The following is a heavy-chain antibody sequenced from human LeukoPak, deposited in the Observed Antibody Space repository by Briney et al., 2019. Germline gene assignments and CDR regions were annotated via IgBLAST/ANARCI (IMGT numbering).Heavy chain of an antibody. D-gene: IGHD2-21*02. V-gene: IGHV4-38-2*02. Sequence: PSETLSLTCTVSHYSISSTYYWGWIRQPPGKGLEWIASIYHSGSTHYNSSLKSRVTISIDTPKNQFSLKMNSVTAADTAMYFCARVGKAYCGADCYPPGAFDIWGQGTMVTVSS. CDR3: ARVGKAYCGADCYPPGAFDI. J-gene: IGHJ3*02. CDR2: IYHSGST. CDR1: HYSISSTYY.